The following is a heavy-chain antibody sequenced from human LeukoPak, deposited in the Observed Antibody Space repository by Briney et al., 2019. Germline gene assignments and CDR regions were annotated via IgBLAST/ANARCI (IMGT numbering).Heavy chain of an antibody. CDR1: GGSISSYY. CDR2: IYYSGST. D-gene: IGHD3-10*01. J-gene: IGHJ4*02. V-gene: IGHV4-59*08. Sequence: SETLSLTCTVSGGSISSYYWSWIRQPPGKGLEWIGYIYYSGSTNYNPSLKSRVTISVDTSKNQFSLKLSSVTAADTAVYYCARVRTRGSGSYQTYYFDYWGQGTLVTVSS. CDR3: ARVRTRGSGSYQTYYFDY.